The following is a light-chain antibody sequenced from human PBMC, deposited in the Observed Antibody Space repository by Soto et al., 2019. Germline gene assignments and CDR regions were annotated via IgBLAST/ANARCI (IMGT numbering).Light chain of an antibody. V-gene: IGLV2-14*01. CDR3: RSYTSSSTWV. J-gene: IGLJ3*02. CDR2: EVN. CDR1: SSDVGGYNS. Sequence: QSALTQPASVSGSPGQSITISCTGTSSDVGGYNSVSWYQQPPGKAPKLMIYEVNNRPSGVSNRFSGSKSGNTASLPISVLQAEDEADYYCRSYTSSSTWVFGGGTQRIVL.